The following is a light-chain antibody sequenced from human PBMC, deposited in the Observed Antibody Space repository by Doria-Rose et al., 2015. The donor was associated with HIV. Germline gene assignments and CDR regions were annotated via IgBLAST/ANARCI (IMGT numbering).Light chain of an antibody. CDR3: QQYYDTPS. Sequence: DIRVTQSPESLGMSLGERATLNCKSNQSLLYTSKNYLAWYQQKPGQPPKLLIYWASTRQSVVPARFSGSGSGTDFTLTTSSLEAEDVAVYYCQQYYDTPSFGPGTTVDIK. CDR1: QSLLYTSKNY. CDR2: WAS. J-gene: IGKJ3*01. V-gene: IGKV4-1*01.